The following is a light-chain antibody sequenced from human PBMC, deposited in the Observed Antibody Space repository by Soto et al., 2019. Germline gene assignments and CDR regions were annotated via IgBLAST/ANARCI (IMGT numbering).Light chain of an antibody. CDR2: GAS. Sequence: AIQMTQSPSSLSASVGDRVTITCRANQGIRNDLGWYQQKPGKAPNLLIYGASRLGSGVPLRFSGSGSGTDFTLTISILQPEDFATYYCLQHFDYPRTFGQGTKVEIK. V-gene: IGKV1-6*01. CDR3: LQHFDYPRT. CDR1: QGIRND. J-gene: IGKJ1*01.